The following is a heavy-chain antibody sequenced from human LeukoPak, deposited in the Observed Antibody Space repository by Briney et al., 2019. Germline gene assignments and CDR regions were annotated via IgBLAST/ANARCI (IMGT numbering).Heavy chain of an antibody. J-gene: IGHJ4*02. CDR3: ARALYYSSGYFFFDY. CDR1: GGSISSRDHY. CDR2: IFYSGST. D-gene: IGHD3-22*01. Sequence: SRTLSLTCSVSGGSISSRDHYWSWIRQHPGKGLEWIGYIFYSGSTHYNPSLKSRVTISVDPSKNQFSLKLSSVTAADTAVYYCARALYYSSGYFFFDYWGQGILVTVSS. V-gene: IGHV4-31*03.